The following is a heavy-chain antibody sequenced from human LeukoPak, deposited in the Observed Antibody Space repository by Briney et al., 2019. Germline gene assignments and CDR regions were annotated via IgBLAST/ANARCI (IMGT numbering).Heavy chain of an antibody. J-gene: IGHJ3*02. CDR3: AKDRGSGYYLGAFDI. V-gene: IGHV3-23*01. Sequence: GGSLRLSCAASGFTFSSYGMSWVRQAPGKGLEWVSAISGSGGSTYYADSVKGRFTISRDNSKNTLYLQMNGLRAEDTAVYYCAKDRGSGYYLGAFDIWGQGTMVTVSS. CDR1: GFTFSSYG. CDR2: ISGSGGST. D-gene: IGHD3-22*01.